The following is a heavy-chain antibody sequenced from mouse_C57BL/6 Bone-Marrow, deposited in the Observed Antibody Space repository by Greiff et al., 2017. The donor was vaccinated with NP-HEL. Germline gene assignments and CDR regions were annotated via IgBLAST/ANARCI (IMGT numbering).Heavy chain of an antibody. D-gene: IGHD2-5*01. CDR3: ARDLDSNYVKPIAMDY. Sequence: ESGPGLVKPSQSLSLTCSVTGYSITSGYYWNWIRQFPGNKLEWMGYISYDGSNNYNPSLKNRISITRDTSKNQFFLKLNSVTTEDTATYYCARDLDSNYVKPIAMDYWGQGTSVTVSS. J-gene: IGHJ4*01. CDR2: ISYDGSN. CDR1: GYSITSGYY. V-gene: IGHV3-6*01.